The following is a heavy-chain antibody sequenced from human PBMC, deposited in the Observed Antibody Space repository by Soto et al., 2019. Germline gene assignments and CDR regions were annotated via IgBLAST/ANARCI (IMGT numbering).Heavy chain of an antibody. D-gene: IGHD2-8*02. CDR1: GYTFTRYT. CDR2: INPDNGNT. CDR3: GRCTATGPLDP. V-gene: IGHV1-3*01. J-gene: IGHJ5*02. Sequence: ASGKVSCKASGYTFTRYTMNWVRQAPGQRLEWMGWINPDNGNTKSSQKFQDRVIITRDTSASTAYMDLSSLRSEDTAVYYCGRCTATGPLDPWGQGTLVPVSP.